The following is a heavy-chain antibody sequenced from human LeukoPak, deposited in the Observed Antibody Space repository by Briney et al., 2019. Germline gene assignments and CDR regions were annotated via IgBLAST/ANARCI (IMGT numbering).Heavy chain of an antibody. J-gene: IGHJ5*02. V-gene: IGHV4-34*01. CDR1: GGSFSGYY. Sequence: SETLSLTCAVYGGSFSGYYWSWIRQPPGKGLEWIGEINHSGSTNYNPSLKSRVTISVDTSKNQFSLKLSSVTAAGTAVYYCARLAYYYGSGRRRFDPWGQGTLVTVSS. CDR2: INHSGST. CDR3: ARLAYYYGSGRRRFDP. D-gene: IGHD3-10*01.